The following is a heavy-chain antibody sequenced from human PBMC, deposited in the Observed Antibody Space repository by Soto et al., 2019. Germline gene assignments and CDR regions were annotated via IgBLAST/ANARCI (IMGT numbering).Heavy chain of an antibody. J-gene: IGHJ6*02. CDR2: IIPIFGTA. D-gene: IGHD6-13*01. V-gene: IGHV1-69*01. CDR3: ARGQYVAAAGNYYYYGMDV. Sequence: QVQLVQAGAEVKKAGSSVKVSCKASGGTFSSYAISWVRQAAGQGREWMGGIIPIFGTANYAQKFQGRVTITADESTSTAYKELSSLRSEDTGVYYCARGQYVAAAGNYYYYGMDVWGQGTTVTVSS. CDR1: GGTFSSYA.